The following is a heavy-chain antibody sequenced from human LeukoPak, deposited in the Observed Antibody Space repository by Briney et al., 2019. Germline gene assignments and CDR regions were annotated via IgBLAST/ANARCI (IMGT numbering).Heavy chain of an antibody. D-gene: IGHD6-19*01. CDR1: GYSISSGYY. CDR3: ARAVAGTRDWFDP. J-gene: IGHJ5*02. V-gene: IGHV4-38-2*01. Sequence: SETLSRTCAVSGYSISSGYYWGWIRQPPGKGLEWIGSIYHSGSTYYNPSLKSRITISVDTSKNRFSLNLTSVTAADTAVYYCARAVAGTRDWFDPWGQGTLVTVSS. CDR2: IYHSGST.